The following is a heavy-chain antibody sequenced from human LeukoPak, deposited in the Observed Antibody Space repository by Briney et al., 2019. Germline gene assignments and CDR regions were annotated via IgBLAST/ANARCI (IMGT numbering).Heavy chain of an antibody. CDR2: IYHSGST. D-gene: IGHD6-13*01. J-gene: IGHJ6*02. Sequence: SETLSLTCTVSGGSISSSSDYWGWIRQPPGKGLEWIGSIYHSGSTYYNPSLKSRVTISVDTSKNQFSLKLSSVTAADTAVYYCARTLAVSSEGYYYYYGMDVWGQGTTVTVSS. CDR3: ARTLAVSSEGYYYYYGMDV. V-gene: IGHV4-39*01. CDR1: GGSISSSSDY.